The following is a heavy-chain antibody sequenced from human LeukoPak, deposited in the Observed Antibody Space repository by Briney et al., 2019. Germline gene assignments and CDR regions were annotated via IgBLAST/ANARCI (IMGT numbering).Heavy chain of an antibody. Sequence: GGSLRLSCAASGFTFSSYAMHWVRQAPGKGLEWVAVISYDGSNKYYADSVKGRFTISRDNSKNTLYLQMNSLRAEDTAVYYCARESRGFWSGYWTGYYGMDVWGQGTTVTVSS. D-gene: IGHD3-3*01. V-gene: IGHV3-30-3*01. CDR1: GFTFSSYA. J-gene: IGHJ6*02. CDR3: ARESRGFWSGYWTGYYGMDV. CDR2: ISYDGSNK.